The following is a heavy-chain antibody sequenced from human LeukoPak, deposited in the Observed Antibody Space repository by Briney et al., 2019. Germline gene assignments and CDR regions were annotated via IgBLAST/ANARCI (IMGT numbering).Heavy chain of an antibody. CDR2: IYYSGST. J-gene: IGHJ4*02. V-gene: IGHV4-30-4*01. CDR3: AREDRNTARDY. CDR1: GGSISSGDYY. D-gene: IGHD5-18*01. Sequence: SETLSLTCTVSGGSISSGDYYWSWIRQPPGKGLDWIGYIYYSGSTYYNPSLKSRVTISVDTSKNQFSLKLSSVTAADTAVYYCAREDRNTARDYRGQGTLVTVSS.